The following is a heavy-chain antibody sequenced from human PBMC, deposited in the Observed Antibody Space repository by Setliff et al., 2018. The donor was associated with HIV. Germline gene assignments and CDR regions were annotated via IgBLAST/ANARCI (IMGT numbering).Heavy chain of an antibody. J-gene: IGHJ3*02. CDR2: IYWNDDK. CDR3: ARHYYYGSGSYYKRDAFDI. CDR1: GFSLSTSGVG. V-gene: IGHV2-5*01. Sequence: SGPTLVNPTQTLTLTYTFSGFSLSTSGVGVGWIRQPPGKALEWLALIYWNDDKRYSPSLKTRLTITKDTSKNQVVLTMTNMDPVDTATYYCARHYYYGSGSYYKRDAFDIWGQGTMVTVSS. D-gene: IGHD3-10*01.